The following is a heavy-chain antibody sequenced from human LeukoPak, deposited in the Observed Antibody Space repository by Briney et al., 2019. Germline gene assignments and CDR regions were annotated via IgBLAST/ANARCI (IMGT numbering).Heavy chain of an antibody. D-gene: IGHD5-24*01. V-gene: IGHV3-7*04. Sequence: SGGSLRLSCAASGFTFDSCWMSWVRQAPGKGLEWVANIKQDGSEKYYVDSVKGRFTISRDNAEKSLYLQMNSLRAEDTAVYYCARERDDYNFFDYWGQGTLVTVSS. CDR3: ARERDDYNFFDY. CDR1: GFTFDSCW. CDR2: IKQDGSEK. J-gene: IGHJ4*02.